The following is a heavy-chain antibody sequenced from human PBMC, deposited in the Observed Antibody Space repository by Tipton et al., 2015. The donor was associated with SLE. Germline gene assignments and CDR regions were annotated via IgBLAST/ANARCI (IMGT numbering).Heavy chain of an antibody. V-gene: IGHV4-38-2*02. D-gene: IGHD6-6*01. Sequence: TLSLTCTVSGYSISSGYYWGWIRQPPGKGLEWIGSIYHSGSTYYNPSLKSRVTISVDTSKNQFSLKLSSVTAAETAVYYCARGRGSSSSGHYWGQGTLVTVSS. J-gene: IGHJ4*02. CDR2: IYHSGST. CDR1: GYSISSGYY. CDR3: ARGRGSSSSGHY.